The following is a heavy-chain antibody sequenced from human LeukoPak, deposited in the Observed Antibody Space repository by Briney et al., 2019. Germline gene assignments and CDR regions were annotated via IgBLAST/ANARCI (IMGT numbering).Heavy chain of an antibody. CDR2: FDPEDGET. V-gene: IGHV1-24*01. CDR1: GYTLTELS. D-gene: IGHD3-3*01. Sequence: ASVKVSCKVSGYTLTELSMHWVRQAPGKGLEWMGGFDPEDGETIYAQKFQGRVTMTEDTSTDTAYMELSRLRSDDTAVYYCARVLRSGFWIDYWGQGTLVTVSS. CDR3: ARVLRSGFWIDY. J-gene: IGHJ4*02.